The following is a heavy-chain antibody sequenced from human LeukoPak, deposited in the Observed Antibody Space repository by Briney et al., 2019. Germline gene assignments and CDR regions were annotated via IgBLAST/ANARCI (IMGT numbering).Heavy chain of an antibody. Sequence: GGSLRLSCAASGFTFSSYAMSWARQAPGKGLEWVSAISGSGGSTYYADSVKGRFTISRDNSKNTLYLQMNSLRAEDTAVYYCAVVVAATSFDYWGQGTLVTVSS. CDR1: GFTFSSYA. CDR2: ISGSGGST. V-gene: IGHV3-23*01. D-gene: IGHD2-15*01. J-gene: IGHJ4*02. CDR3: AVVVAATSFDY.